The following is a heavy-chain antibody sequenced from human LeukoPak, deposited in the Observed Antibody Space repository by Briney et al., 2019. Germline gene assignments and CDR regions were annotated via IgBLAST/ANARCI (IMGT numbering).Heavy chain of an antibody. CDR2: ISPNSGGT. V-gene: IGHV1-2*02. CDR3: ARAIQDTTTIIYFDY. D-gene: IGHD5-18*01. CDR1: GYTFTDYY. Sequence: GASVKVSCKASGYTFTDYYMHWVRQAPGQGLEWMGWISPNSGGTNYAQKFQGRVTMTRDTSISTAYMELSRLRSDDTAIYYCARAIQDTTTIIYFDYWGQGTLVTVSS. J-gene: IGHJ4*02.